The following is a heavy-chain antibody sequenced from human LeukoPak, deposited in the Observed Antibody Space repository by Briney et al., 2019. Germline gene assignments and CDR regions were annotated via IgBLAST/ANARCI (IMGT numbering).Heavy chain of an antibody. CDR1: GGSISSHY. V-gene: IGHV4-59*11. CDR3: AGARFGRDGYNFIIDY. D-gene: IGHD5-24*01. CDR2: IYYSGST. Sequence: SETLSLTCTVSGGSISSHYWSWIRQPPGKGLEWIGYIYYSGSTNYNPSLKSRVTISVDTSKNQFSLKLSSVTAADTAVYYCAGARFGRDGYNFIIDYWGQGTLVTVSS. J-gene: IGHJ4*02.